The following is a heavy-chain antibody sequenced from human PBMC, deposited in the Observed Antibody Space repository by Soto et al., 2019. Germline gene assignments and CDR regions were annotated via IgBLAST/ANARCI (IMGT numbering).Heavy chain of an antibody. CDR3: ALAAIPGSPIVL. CDR1: GFTFSIYG. Sequence: PGGSLRLSCAASGFTFSIYGMHWVRQAPGKGLEWVAVISYDGSNKYYADSVKGRFTISRDNSKNTLYLQMNSLRAEDTAVYYCALAAIPGSPIVLWGQGTLVTVSS. D-gene: IGHD2-15*01. V-gene: IGHV3-30*03. CDR2: ISYDGSNK. J-gene: IGHJ5*02.